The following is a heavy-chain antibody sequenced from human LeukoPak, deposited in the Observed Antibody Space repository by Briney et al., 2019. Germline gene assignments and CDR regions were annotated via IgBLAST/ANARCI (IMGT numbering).Heavy chain of an antibody. V-gene: IGHV3-23*01. Sequence: PGGSLRLPCAASGFTFNSYAMTWVRQAPGKGLEWVSVISGSGVGTYYADSVKGRFTISRDNSKNILYLQMNSLRAEDTAVYYCARGGLLDSDYGDYGGWCFDYWGQGTLVTVSS. D-gene: IGHD4-17*01. CDR2: ISGSGVGT. CDR1: GFTFNSYA. J-gene: IGHJ4*02. CDR3: ARGGLLDSDYGDYGGWCFDY.